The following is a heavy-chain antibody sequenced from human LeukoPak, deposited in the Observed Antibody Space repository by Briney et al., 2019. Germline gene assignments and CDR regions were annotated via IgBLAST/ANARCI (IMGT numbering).Heavy chain of an antibody. V-gene: IGHV1-69*05. CDR1: GGTFSSYA. CDR2: IIPIFGTA. D-gene: IGHD1-14*01. J-gene: IGHJ4*02. CDR3: ASFTNHRNGFDY. Sequence: SVKVSCKASGGTFSSYAISWVRQAPGQGLEWMGGIIPIFGTANYAQKFQGRVTITTDVSTSTAYMELSSLRSEDTAVYYCASFTNHRNGFDYWGQGTLVTVSS.